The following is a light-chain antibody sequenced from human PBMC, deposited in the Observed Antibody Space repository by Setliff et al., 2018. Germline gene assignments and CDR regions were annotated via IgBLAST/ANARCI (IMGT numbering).Light chain of an antibody. J-gene: IGLJ2*01. CDR2: EVT. V-gene: IGLV2-14*03. CDR3: LSYTSKTTHAL. CDR1: SSDVGGYNY. Sequence: ALTQPAAVSGSPGQSIAISCAGSSSDVGGYNYVSWYQQHPGKAPKLMIYEVTKRPSGVSDRFSGSKSGNTASLTISGLQAEDEADYYCLSYTSKTTHALFAGGTKVTVL.